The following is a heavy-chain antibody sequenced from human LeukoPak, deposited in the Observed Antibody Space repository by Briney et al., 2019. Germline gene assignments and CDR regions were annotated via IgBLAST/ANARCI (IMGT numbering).Heavy chain of an antibody. CDR2: IYPSGNT. D-gene: IGHD2-15*01. Sequence: SETLSLTCSISGGSFSSYFWSWVRQPAGKGLEWIGRIYPSGNTNYNPSLKSRVTTSVDTSKNQFSLKLSSVTAADTAVYYCARGQDGYCSGGSCYPSGLIWGQGTLVTVSS. J-gene: IGHJ4*02. CDR3: ARGQDGYCSGGSCYPSGLI. CDR1: GGSFSSYF. V-gene: IGHV4-4*07.